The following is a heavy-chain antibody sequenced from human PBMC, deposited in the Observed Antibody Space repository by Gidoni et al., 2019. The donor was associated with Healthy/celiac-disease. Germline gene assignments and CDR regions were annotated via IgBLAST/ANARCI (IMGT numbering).Heavy chain of an antibody. J-gene: IGHJ4*02. Sequence: EVQLVESGGGLVKPGGSLRLSCAASGFPFSRSRLNWVRQAPGKGLERVSSIRSSSSYIYYADSGKGRFTISRDNAKNSLYLQMNSLRAEDTAVYYCARDTGDIVVVVAATNFDYWGQGTLVTVSS. CDR2: IRSSSSYI. V-gene: IGHV3-21*01. CDR1: GFPFSRSR. CDR3: ARDTGDIVVVVAATNFDY. D-gene: IGHD2-15*01.